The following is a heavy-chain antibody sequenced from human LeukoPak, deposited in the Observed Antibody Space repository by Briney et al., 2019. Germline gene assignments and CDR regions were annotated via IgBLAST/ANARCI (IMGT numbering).Heavy chain of an antibody. Sequence: KGGASLKISCTGSGYSFTSYWICWVRQMPGKGLEWMWIIYPGDSDTRYSPSFQRQATISADKSIRTAYLQWSSLKASDTAMDYCARPLDSLLWFGDHIASLRYWGQGTLVTVSS. CDR3: ARPLDSLLWFGDHIASLRY. CDR1: GYSFTSYW. D-gene: IGHD3-10*01. V-gene: IGHV5-51*01. CDR2: IYPGDSDT. J-gene: IGHJ4*02.